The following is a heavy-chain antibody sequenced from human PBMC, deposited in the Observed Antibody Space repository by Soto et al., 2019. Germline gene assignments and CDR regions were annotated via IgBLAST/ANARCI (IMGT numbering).Heavy chain of an antibody. CDR3: ARIGGGYSYGPPGGMDV. J-gene: IGHJ6*02. Sequence: SVKVSFKASGGTFSSYAISWVRQAPGQGLEWMGGIIPIFGTANYAKKCQGRVTITADKSTSTAYMELSSLRSEDTAVYYCARIGGGYSYGPPGGMDVWGQGTTVTVSS. V-gene: IGHV1-69*06. CDR2: IIPIFGTA. D-gene: IGHD5-18*01. CDR1: GGTFSSYA.